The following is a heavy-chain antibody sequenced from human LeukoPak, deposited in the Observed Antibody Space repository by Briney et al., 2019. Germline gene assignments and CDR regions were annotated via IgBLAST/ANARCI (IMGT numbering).Heavy chain of an antibody. V-gene: IGHV4-30-2*01. CDR1: GGSINSAGFS. Sequence: SETLSLTYTVSGGSINSAGFSWTWIRQPPGKGLEWIGYIFHSGNTYYSPSLKSRVTVSMDRSKNQFSLKLTSVTAADTAVYFCGRGSPRYGVTYWGQGTLVTVSS. CDR3: GRGSPRYGVTY. CDR2: IFHSGNT. D-gene: IGHD4-17*01. J-gene: IGHJ4*02.